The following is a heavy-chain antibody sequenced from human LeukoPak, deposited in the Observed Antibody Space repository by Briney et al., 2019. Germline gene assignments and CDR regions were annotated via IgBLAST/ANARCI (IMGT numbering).Heavy chain of an antibody. J-gene: IGHJ3*02. V-gene: IGHV4-59*01. Sequence: PSETLSLTCTVSGGSISTYYWNWIRQPPGKGLECIGYIDYSGSTNYNPSLKSRVAISVDTSKNHFSLKLSSVTAADTAVYYCARGFGYDSTGYRAFEIWGQGTMVTVSS. CDR1: GGSISTYY. D-gene: IGHD3-22*01. CDR3: ARGFGYDSTGYRAFEI. CDR2: IDYSGST.